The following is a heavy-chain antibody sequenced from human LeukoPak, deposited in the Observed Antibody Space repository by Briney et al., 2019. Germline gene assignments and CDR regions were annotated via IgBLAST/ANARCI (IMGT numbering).Heavy chain of an antibody. D-gene: IGHD6-6*01. J-gene: IGHJ4*02. CDR1: GFTFSRSS. Sequence: GGSLRLSCAASGFTFSRSSMSWVRQAPGKGLEWVSSISTTSYIYYADSVKGRFTISRDNTKNSLYLQMNSLRAEDTAVYYCARVSSSGVYFFDYWGQGALITVSS. CDR3: ARVSSSGVYFFDY. CDR2: ISTTSYI. V-gene: IGHV3-21*01.